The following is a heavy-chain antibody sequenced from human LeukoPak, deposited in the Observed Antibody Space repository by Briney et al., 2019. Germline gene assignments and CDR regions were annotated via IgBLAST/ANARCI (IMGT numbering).Heavy chain of an antibody. J-gene: IGHJ4*02. CDR3: AREGPYDSSGYIDFDY. D-gene: IGHD3-22*01. Sequence: PGGSLRLSCAASGFTFSRYGMNWVRQAPGKGLEGVSCIGGSSGDIYYADSVKGRFTISRDNDKNSLYLQMNSLRVEDTAVYYCAREGPYDSSGYIDFDYWGQGILVTVSS. V-gene: IGHV3-21*01. CDR2: IGGSSGDI. CDR1: GFTFSRYG.